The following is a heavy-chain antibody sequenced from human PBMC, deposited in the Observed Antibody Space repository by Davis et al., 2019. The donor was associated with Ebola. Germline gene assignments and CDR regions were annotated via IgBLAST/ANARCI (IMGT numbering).Heavy chain of an antibody. Sequence: ASVKVSCKASGYTLTGNFLHWLRQAPGQGLEWMGWVNPNSGGTKFSQKFKDRVTMTRDTSMNTAYLELSRLSSDDTAVYYCVRKSRDGYNYFDNWGQGTLVSVSS. CDR2: VNPNSGGT. V-gene: IGHV1-2*02. J-gene: IGHJ4*02. CDR1: GYTLTGNF. D-gene: IGHD5-24*01. CDR3: VRKSRDGYNYFDN.